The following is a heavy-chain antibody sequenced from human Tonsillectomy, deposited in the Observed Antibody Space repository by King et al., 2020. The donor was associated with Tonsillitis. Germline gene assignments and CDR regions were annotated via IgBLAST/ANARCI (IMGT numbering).Heavy chain of an antibody. CDR2: IDPNGGGT. V-gene: IGHV1-2*02. CDR1: GYTFTANH. Sequence: VQLVESGAEVKKPGASVKVSCKASGYTFTANHIHWVRQAPGQGLEGMGWIDPNGGGTNYAQNFQGRVTLTRDTSISTVYMELSSLGSDDTAVYYCARELAINAFDVWGQGTMVTVSS. CDR3: ARELAINAFDV. D-gene: IGHD6-13*01. J-gene: IGHJ3*01.